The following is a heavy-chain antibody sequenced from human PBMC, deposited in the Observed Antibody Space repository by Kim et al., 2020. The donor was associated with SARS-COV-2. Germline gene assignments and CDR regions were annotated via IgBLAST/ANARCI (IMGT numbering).Heavy chain of an antibody. CDR3: AKVPSCPLVGATTGSVS. CDR2: ISWNSGSI. Sequence: GGSLRLSCAASGFTFDDYAMHWVRQAPGKGLEWVSGISWNSGSIGYADSVKGRFTISRDNAKNSLYLQMNSLRAEDTALYYCAKVPSCPLVGATTGSVSWGQGTLVTVSS. D-gene: IGHD1-26*01. V-gene: IGHV3-9*01. J-gene: IGHJ5*02. CDR1: GFTFDDYA.